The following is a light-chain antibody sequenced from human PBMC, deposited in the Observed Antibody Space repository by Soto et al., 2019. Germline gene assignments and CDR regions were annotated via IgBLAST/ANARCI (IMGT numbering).Light chain of an antibody. V-gene: IGKV1-33*01. CDR2: DAS. Sequence: DIQMTQSPSSLSASVGDRVTITCQASQDITNYLNWYQQKPGRVPRLLLYDASSLESGVPSRFSGSGFGTEFSLTISSLQPDDFGSYYCQHMRTFGQGTKVDIK. CDR3: QHMRT. CDR1: QDITNY. J-gene: IGKJ1*01.